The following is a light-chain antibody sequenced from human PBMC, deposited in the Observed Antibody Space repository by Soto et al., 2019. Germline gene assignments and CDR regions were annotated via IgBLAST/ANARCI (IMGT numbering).Light chain of an antibody. CDR1: QSVSSSY. Sequence: EIVLTQSPGTLSLSPGERATLSCRASQSVSSSYLAWYQQKPGQAPRLLIYGASSRATGIPDRLSGGGSGTDVTLTISRLEPEDFAVYYCQQYGSSPQYTFGQGTKLEIK. J-gene: IGKJ2*01. V-gene: IGKV3-20*01. CDR2: GAS. CDR3: QQYGSSPQYT.